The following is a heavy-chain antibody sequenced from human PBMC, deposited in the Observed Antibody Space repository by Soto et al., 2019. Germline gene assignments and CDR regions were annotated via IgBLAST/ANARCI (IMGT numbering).Heavy chain of an antibody. V-gene: IGHV4-59*08. CDR2: IYYSGST. Sequence: SETLSLTCTVSGGSISSYYWSWIRQPPGKGLEWIGYIYYSGSTNYNPSLKSRVTISVDTSKNQFSLKLSSVTSADTAVYYCARRYGPGFDYWGQGTLVTSPQ. CDR3: ARRYGPGFDY. CDR1: GGSISSYY. D-gene: IGHD4-17*01. J-gene: IGHJ4*02.